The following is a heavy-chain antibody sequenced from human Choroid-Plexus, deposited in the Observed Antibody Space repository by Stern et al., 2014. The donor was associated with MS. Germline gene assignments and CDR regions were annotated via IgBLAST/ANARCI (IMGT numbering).Heavy chain of an antibody. J-gene: IGHJ5*02. D-gene: IGHD2/OR15-2a*01. CDR1: GFTLGSCA. CDR3: AKDRQYLTYFFDH. CDR2: VSYDGSNK. Sequence: DQLVESGGGVVQPGRPLRLSCVASGFTLGSCAMHWVRQAPGKGLEWVASVSYDGSNKYYADSVKGRFTISRDNSQNTLYMQMSSLRPEDTAVYYCAKDRQYLTYFFDHWGQGSLVTVSS. V-gene: IGHV3-30*18.